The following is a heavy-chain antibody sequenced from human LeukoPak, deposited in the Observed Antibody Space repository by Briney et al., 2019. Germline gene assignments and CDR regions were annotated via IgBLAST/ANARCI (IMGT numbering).Heavy chain of an antibody. CDR2: IYPGDSDT. CDR1: GYSFTSYW. V-gene: IGHV5-51*01. CDR3: ARVHNPWHIVVVVAATAGWWFDP. J-gene: IGHJ5*02. D-gene: IGHD2-15*01. Sequence: GESLKISCKGSGYSFTSYWIGWVRQMPGKGLEWMGIIYPGDSDTRYSPSFQGQVTISADKSISTAYLQWSSLKASDTAMYYCARVHNPWHIVVVVAATAGWWFDPWGQGTLVTVSS.